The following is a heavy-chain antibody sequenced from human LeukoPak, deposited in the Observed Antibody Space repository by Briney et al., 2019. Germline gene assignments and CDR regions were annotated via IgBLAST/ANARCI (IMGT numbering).Heavy chain of an antibody. CDR2: IHTSWTT. V-gene: IGHV4-4*07. Sequence: SETLSLTCSVSGGSMYSYYWSFIRQAAGKGLEWIGRIHTSWTTYYNPSLKSRVTLSVDTSMNQFSLRLTSVNAADTAVYYCARGDYYDGGGRNWFDPWGQGTLVTVSS. D-gene: IGHD3-16*01. CDR1: GGSMYSYY. J-gene: IGHJ5*02. CDR3: ARGDYYDGGGRNWFDP.